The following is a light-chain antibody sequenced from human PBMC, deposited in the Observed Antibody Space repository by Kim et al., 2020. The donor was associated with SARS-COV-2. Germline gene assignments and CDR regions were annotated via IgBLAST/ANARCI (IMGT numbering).Light chain of an antibody. V-gene: IGKV1-17*01. CDR2: GAS. CDR1: QDIRND. CDR3: LQLYYYPIT. Sequence: DIRMTQSPSSLSASVGDRVTITCRASQDIRNDLGWYQQSPGRAPKRLIYGASSLQSGVPSRFSGSGSGTEFTLTISSLQPEDFATYFGLQLYYYPITFGEGTRLDIK. J-gene: IGKJ5*01.